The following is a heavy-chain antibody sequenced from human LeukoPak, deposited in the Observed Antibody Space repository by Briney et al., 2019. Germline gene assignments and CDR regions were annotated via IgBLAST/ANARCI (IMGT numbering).Heavy chain of an antibody. Sequence: ASVKVSCKASGYTFTSYDINWVRQATGQGLEWMGWMNPNSGNTGYAQKFQGRVTITRNTSISTAYMELSSLRSEDTAVYYCARAWSDQLSKGDWGQGTLVTVSS. CDR3: ARAWSDQLSKGD. V-gene: IGHV1-8*03. D-gene: IGHD2-2*01. CDR1: GYTFTSYD. CDR2: MNPNSGNT. J-gene: IGHJ4*02.